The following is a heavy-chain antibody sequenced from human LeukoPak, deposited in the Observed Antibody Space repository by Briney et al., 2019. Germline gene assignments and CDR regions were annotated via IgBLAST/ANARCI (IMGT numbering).Heavy chain of an antibody. CDR1: GFTFSSYA. D-gene: IGHD4-23*01. CDR2: ISAGGTDT. V-gene: IGHV3-23*01. CDR3: AKAPQAVEPFDY. Sequence: PGGSLRLSCAASGFTFSSYAMSWVRQAPGKGLEWVSTISAGGTDTYYTDSVKGRFTISRDNSKNTLYLQMNSLRAEDTAVYYCAKAPQAVEPFDYWGQGTLVTVSS. J-gene: IGHJ4*02.